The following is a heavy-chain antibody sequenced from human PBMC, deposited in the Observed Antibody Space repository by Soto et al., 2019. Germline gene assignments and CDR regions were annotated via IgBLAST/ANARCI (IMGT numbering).Heavy chain of an antibody. Sequence: GGFLRLSCAASGFTFSSYWMSWVRQAPGKGLEWVANIKQDGSEKYYVDSVKGRFTISRDNAKNSLYLQMNSLRAEDTTVYYCARARIAVAGTSFDYWGQGTLVTVS. V-gene: IGHV3-7*01. J-gene: IGHJ4*02. CDR2: IKQDGSEK. D-gene: IGHD6-19*01. CDR1: GFTFSSYW. CDR3: ARARIAVAGTSFDY.